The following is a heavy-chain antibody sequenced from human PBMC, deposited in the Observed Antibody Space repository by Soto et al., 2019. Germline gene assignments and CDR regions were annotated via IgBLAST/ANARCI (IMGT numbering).Heavy chain of an antibody. D-gene: IGHD1-26*01. J-gene: IGHJ4*02. V-gene: IGHV1-2*02. CDR1: GYTFTGYY. CDR3: ARDPGSLGATTEGFDY. CDR2: INPNSGGT. Sequence: ASVKVSCKASGYTFTGYYMHWVRQAPGQGLEWMGWINPNSGGTNYAQKFQGSVTMTRDTSISTAYMELSRLRSDDTAVYYCARDPGSLGATTEGFDYWGQGTLVTVSS.